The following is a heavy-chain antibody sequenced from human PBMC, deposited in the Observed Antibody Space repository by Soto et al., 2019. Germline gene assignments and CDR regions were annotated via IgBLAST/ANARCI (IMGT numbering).Heavy chain of an antibody. CDR2: ISGDSGNT. CDR1: GYTFTTYG. J-gene: IGHJ6*02. V-gene: IGHV1-18*01. Sequence: QVQLVQSGAEVKKPGASVKLSCKASGYTFTTYGICWVRQAPGQGLEWMGRISGDSGNTNYAQKLQGRVTMTTDTSTNTAYMELRSLRSDDTAVYYCARVHGMDVRGQGTTVTVSS. CDR3: ARVHGMDV.